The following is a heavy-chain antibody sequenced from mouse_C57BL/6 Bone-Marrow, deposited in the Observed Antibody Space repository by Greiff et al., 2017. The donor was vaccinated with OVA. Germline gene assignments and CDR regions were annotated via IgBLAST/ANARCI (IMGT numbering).Heavy chain of an antibody. Sequence: EVQLQQSGAELVRPGASVKLSCTASGFNIKDDYMHWVKQRPEQGLEWIGWIDPENGDTEYASKFQGQATITADTSSNTAYLQLSSLTSEDTAVYYCTTSTTVVAPYFDVWGTGTTVTVSS. V-gene: IGHV14-4*01. J-gene: IGHJ1*03. D-gene: IGHD1-1*01. CDR1: GFNIKDDY. CDR2: IDPENGDT. CDR3: TTSTTVVAPYFDV.